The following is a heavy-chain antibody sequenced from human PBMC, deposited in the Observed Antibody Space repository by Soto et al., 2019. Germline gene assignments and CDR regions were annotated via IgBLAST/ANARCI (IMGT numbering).Heavy chain of an antibody. CDR1: GFTFSSYW. Sequence: EVQLVESGGGLVQPGGSQRLSCAASGFTFSSYWMHWVRQAPGKRLVWVSRINSDGSSTSYADSVKGRFTISRDNAKNTRYLQMNSLRAEDTAVYYCARDQGYCSGGSCYVAGYWGQGTLVTVSS. CDR2: INSDGSST. D-gene: IGHD2-15*01. J-gene: IGHJ4*02. V-gene: IGHV3-74*01. CDR3: ARDQGYCSGGSCYVAGY.